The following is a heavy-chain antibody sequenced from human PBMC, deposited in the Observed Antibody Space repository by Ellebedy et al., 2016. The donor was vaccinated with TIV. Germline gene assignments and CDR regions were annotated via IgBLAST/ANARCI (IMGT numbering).Heavy chain of an antibody. CDR1: GVSFDDSH. CDR3: ARRSRTTYFDL. J-gene: IGHJ2*01. V-gene: IGHV4-34*12. CDR2: IIHNTSAKYNPSLST. D-gene: IGHD1-1*01. Sequence: MPGGSLRLSCAVYGVSFDDSHWTWIRQSPGKGLEWIGEIIHNTSAKYNPSLSTNYNPSLKSRVAISLNTYRSQFSLNLNSLTAADTAVYFCARRSRTTYFDLWGRGTLVTVTS.